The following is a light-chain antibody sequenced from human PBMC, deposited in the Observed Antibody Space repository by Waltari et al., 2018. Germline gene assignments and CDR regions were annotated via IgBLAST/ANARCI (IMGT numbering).Light chain of an antibody. Sequence: DIQMTQSPSTLSASVGDRVTITCRASQSISSWLAWYQQKPGKAPKLLIYKESSLESGVPPGLAGGGPGTEFLLPITSLQPIDFATYYCKQNKSYPNTFGRGSSWRSN. CDR1: QSISSW. V-gene: IGKV1-5*03. CDR2: KES. J-gene: IGKJ2*01. CDR3: KQNKSYPNT.